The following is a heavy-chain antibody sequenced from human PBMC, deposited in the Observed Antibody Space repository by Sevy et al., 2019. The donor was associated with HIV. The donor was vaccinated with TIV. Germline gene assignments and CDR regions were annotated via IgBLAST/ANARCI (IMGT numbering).Heavy chain of an antibody. Sequence: ASVKVSCKASGGTFSSYGIKWVRQAPGQGPEWMGGIIPMFGTTHYAQNFQGRVTIAADESTSTVYMELSSLRSEDTAVYYCARDHARRLTTPHYYYGMDVWGQGTTVTVSS. J-gene: IGHJ6*02. CDR2: IIPMFGTT. CDR3: ARDHARRLTTPHYYYGMDV. V-gene: IGHV1-69*13. CDR1: GGTFSSYG. D-gene: IGHD6-25*01.